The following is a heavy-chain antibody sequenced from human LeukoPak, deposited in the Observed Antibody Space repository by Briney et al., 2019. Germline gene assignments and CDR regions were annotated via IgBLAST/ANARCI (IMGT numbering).Heavy chain of an antibody. V-gene: IGHV1-69*05. J-gene: IGHJ4*02. CDR1: GGTFSSYA. Sequence: SVMVSCKASGGTFSSYAISWVRQAPGQGREWMGGIIPIFGTANSAQKFQGRVKITTDESTSTAYMELSSLRPDATVVYCCARGPIQSYFDYWGQGTLVTVSS. CDR3: ARGPIQSYFDY. CDR2: IIPIFGTA. D-gene: IGHD4-11*01.